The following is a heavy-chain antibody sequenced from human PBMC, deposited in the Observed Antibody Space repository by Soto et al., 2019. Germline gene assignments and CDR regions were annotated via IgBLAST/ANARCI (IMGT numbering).Heavy chain of an antibody. CDR1: GGTFSSYT. Sequence: QVQLVPSGAEVKKPGSSVKVSCKASGGTFSSYTISWVRQAPGQGLEWMGRIIPILGIANYAQKFQGRITIAADKSTSTAYMELSSLRSEDTAVYYCASQTSSSSSIRFDYWGQGSLVTVSS. J-gene: IGHJ4*02. D-gene: IGHD6-6*01. V-gene: IGHV1-69*02. CDR2: IIPILGIA. CDR3: ASQTSSSSSIRFDY.